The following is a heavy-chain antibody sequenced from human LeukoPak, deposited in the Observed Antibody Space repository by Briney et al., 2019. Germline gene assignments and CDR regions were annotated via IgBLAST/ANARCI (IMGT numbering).Heavy chain of an antibody. CDR2: IYYSGTT. CDR3: ARHPPSYYDY. J-gene: IGHJ4*02. Sequence: SETLSLTCTVSGGSISSSGYYWGWTRQPPGKGLEWIGSIYYSGTTYYNPSLKSRVTISLDTSKNQFSLKLSSVTAADTAVYSCARHPPSYYDYWGQGTLVTVS. CDR1: GGSISSSGYY. D-gene: IGHD3-10*01. V-gene: IGHV4-39*01.